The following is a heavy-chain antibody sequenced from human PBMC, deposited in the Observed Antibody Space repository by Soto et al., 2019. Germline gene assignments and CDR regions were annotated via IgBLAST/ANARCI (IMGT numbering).Heavy chain of an antibody. CDR3: ARGGDYDYVWGSYRYRPFDY. CDR2: ISAYNGNT. V-gene: IGHV1-18*01. CDR1: GYTFTSYG. Sequence: GASVKVSSKASGYTFTSYGSSWVRQAPGQGLEWMGWISAYNGNTNYAQKLQGRVTMTTDTSTSTAYMELRSLRSDDTAVYYCARGGDYDYVWGSYRYRPFDYWGQGTLVTVSS. J-gene: IGHJ4*02. D-gene: IGHD3-16*02.